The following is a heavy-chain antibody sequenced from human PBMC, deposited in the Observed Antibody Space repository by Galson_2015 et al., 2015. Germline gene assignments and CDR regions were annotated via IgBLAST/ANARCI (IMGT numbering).Heavy chain of an antibody. CDR3: AKDENY. CDR2: INVGSGIT. V-gene: IGHV1-3*01. J-gene: IGHJ4*02. CDR1: GAPFTTFK. Sequence: QSGAEVKKPGQSLKISCKASGAPFTTFKFHWVRQAPGQSLEWMGWINVGSGITKYSQKFQGRVIVTTDTSASTAYMELTSLRSEDTAVYYCAKDENYWGQGTLVTVSS.